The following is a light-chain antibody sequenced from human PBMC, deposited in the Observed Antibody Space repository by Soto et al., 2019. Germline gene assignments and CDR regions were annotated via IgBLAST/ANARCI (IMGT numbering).Light chain of an antibody. CDR3: LLSYSGAAV. V-gene: IGLV7-46*01. Sequence: QAVVTQEPSLTVSPGGTVTLTCGSSTGAVTSGHYPYWFQQKPGQAPRPLIYDTSNKHSWTPARFSGSLLGGKAALTLSGAQPEDEAEYYCLLSYSGAAVFGGGTQLNVL. CDR2: DTS. CDR1: TGAVTSGHY. J-gene: IGLJ7*01.